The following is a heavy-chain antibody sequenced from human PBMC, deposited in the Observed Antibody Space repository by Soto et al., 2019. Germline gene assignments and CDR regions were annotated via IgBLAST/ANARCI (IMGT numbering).Heavy chain of an antibody. V-gene: IGHV1-46*01. Sequence: QVQLVQSGAEVKNPGASVKISCTASGYNFINNYIYWVRQAPGQGLEYIGLIYLSGGNTKYAQKFQDRVTMTRDTSTNTVYLELTSLRFDDTAMYYCAKEGAEWGQGTLVTVSS. CDR1: GYNFINNY. CDR2: IYLSGGNT. CDR3: AKEGAE. J-gene: IGHJ4*02.